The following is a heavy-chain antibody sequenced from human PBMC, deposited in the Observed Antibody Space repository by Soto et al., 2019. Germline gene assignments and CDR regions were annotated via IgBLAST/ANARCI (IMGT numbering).Heavy chain of an antibody. CDR1: GGTFSSYA. CDR3: ARERGGRYYDSSGYYSFQH. J-gene: IGHJ1*01. CDR2: IIPIFGTA. V-gene: IGHV1-69*01. Sequence: QVQLVQSGAEVKKPGSSVKVSCKASGGTFSSYAISWVRQAPGQGLEWMGGIIPIFGTANYAQKFQGRVTITADESTSPAYMELSSLRSEDTAVYYCARERGGRYYDSSGYYSFQHWGQGTLVTVSS. D-gene: IGHD3-22*01.